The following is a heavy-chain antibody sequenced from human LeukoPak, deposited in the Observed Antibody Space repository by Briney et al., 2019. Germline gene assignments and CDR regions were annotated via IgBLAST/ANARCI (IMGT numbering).Heavy chain of an antibody. D-gene: IGHD3-22*01. J-gene: IGHJ1*01. CDR3: ARGYYDYSGYYYFRF. CDR1: GFTFSSYA. Sequence: GRSLRLSCAASGFTFSSYAMHWVRQAPGKGLEWVAVISYDGSNKYYADSVKGRFTISRDNSKNTLYLQMNSLRAEDTAVYYCARGYYDYSGYYYFRFWGQGTLVTVSS. V-gene: IGHV3-30-3*01. CDR2: ISYDGSNK.